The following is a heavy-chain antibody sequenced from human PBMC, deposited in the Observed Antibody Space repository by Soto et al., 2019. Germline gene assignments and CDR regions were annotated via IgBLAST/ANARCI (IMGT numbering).Heavy chain of an antibody. D-gene: IGHD3-3*01. CDR1: GYTLTDYY. J-gene: IGHJ6*02. CDR2: INPNTGDT. CDR3: AREGEFDFWSAYNKYDGMDV. V-gene: IGHV1-2*02. Sequence: ASVKVSCKASGYTLTDYYIHWVRQAPGQGLGWMGWINPNTGDTKYPQKFQGRVTMTRDTSIRTAYMELSSLTSDDTAVYFCAREGEFDFWSAYNKYDGMDVWGQGTTVTVSS.